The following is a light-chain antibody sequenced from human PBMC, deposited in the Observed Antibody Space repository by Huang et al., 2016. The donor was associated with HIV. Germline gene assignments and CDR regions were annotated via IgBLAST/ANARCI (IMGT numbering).Light chain of an antibody. V-gene: IGKV1-39*01. CDR3: QQSYSTPRMYT. CDR2: STS. Sequence: DIQMTQSPSSLSASVGDRVTISCRASQSISIYLNWYHQRPGRAPKLLIYSTSNLQIGVPSRFSGSGSGTNFTLTISSLQPEDFATYYCQQSYSTPRMYTFGQGTKLEIK. J-gene: IGKJ2*01. CDR1: QSISIY.